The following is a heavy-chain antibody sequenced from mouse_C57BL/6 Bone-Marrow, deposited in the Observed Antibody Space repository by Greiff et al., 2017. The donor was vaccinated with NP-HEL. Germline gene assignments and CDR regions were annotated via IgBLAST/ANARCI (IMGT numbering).Heavy chain of an antibody. V-gene: IGHV5-16*01. Sequence: EVKLVESEGGLVQPGSSMKLSCTTSGFTFSDYYMAWVRQVPEKGLDWVVNINYDGSSTYYLDSLKSRFIISRDNAKNILYLQMSSLKSEDTATYYCAREGGLRRRTYAMDYWGQGTSVTVSS. CDR1: GFTFSDYY. D-gene: IGHD2-4*01. CDR2: INYDGSST. J-gene: IGHJ4*01. CDR3: AREGGLRRRTYAMDY.